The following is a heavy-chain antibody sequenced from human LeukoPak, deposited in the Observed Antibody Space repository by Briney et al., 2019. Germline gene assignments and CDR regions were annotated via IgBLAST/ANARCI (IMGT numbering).Heavy chain of an antibody. V-gene: IGHV3-30-3*01. CDR2: ISYDGSNK. D-gene: IGHD6-13*01. J-gene: IGHJ4*02. Sequence: GRSLRLSCAASGFTFSSCAMHWVRQAPGKGLEWVALISYDGSNKYYADSVKGRFTISRDNSKNTLYLQMNGLRAEDTAIYYCARDTKAAAIDYWGQGTLVTVSS. CDR3: ARDTKAAAIDY. CDR1: GFTFSSCA.